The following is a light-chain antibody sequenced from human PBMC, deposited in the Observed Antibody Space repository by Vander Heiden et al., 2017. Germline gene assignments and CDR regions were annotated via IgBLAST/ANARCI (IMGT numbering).Light chain of an antibody. CDR3: SSYTSSSTLV. V-gene: IGLV2-14*03. CDR1: SSDVGGYNE. J-gene: IGLJ2*01. CDR2: DVR. Sequence: QSALTQPASASGSPGQSITISCSGTSSDVGGYNEVSWYQHHPGKAPKLMIYDVRNRPSGVSNRFSGSKAGNTASLTSSGLQAEDEADYYGSSYTSSSTLVFGGGTKLTVL.